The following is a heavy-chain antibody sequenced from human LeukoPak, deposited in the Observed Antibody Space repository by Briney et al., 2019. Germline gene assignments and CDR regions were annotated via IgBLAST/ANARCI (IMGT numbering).Heavy chain of an antibody. D-gene: IGHD1-14*01. Sequence: GGSLRLSCVASGFTFSRYWMHWVRQAPGKGLVWVSRINSDGSTTIYADSVKGRFTISRDNAKNTLYLQMNSLRAEDTAVYFCASGPTGFAWGQGTLATVSS. CDR2: INSDGSTT. CDR3: ASGPTGFA. CDR1: GFTFSRYW. V-gene: IGHV3-74*01. J-gene: IGHJ5*02.